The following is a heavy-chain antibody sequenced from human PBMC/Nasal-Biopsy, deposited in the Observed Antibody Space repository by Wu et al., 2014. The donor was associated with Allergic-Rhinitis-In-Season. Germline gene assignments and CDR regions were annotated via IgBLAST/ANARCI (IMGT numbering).Heavy chain of an antibody. CDR3: ARDERGFGKGRDQLVIRNLAFDY. J-gene: IGHJ4*02. Sequence: LRLSCAASGFTFSSYAMHWVRQAPGKGLEWVAVISYDGSNKYYADSVKGRFTISRDNSKNTLYLQMNSLRAEDTAVYYCARDERGFGKGRDQLVIRNLAFDYWGQGTLVTVSS. D-gene: IGHD3-9*01. CDR2: ISYDGSNK. V-gene: IGHV3-30*04. CDR1: GFTFSSYA.